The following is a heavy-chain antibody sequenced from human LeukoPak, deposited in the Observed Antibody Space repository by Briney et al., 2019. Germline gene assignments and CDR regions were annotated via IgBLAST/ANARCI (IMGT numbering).Heavy chain of an antibody. CDR2: ISGSGGST. V-gene: IGHV3-23*01. D-gene: IGHD2-21*02. J-gene: IGHJ4*02. Sequence: GGSLRLSCAASGFTFSRYAMSWVRQAPGKGLERVSAISGSGGSTYNADSVKGRFTISRDNAKNSLYLQMNSLRPDDTAVYFCAKPQVTANWYYFHYWGQGTLVTVSS. CDR3: AKPQVTANWYYFHY. CDR1: GFTFSRYA.